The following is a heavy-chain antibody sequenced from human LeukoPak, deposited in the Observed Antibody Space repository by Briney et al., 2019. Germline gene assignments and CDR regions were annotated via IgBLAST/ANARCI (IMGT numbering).Heavy chain of an antibody. D-gene: IGHD2-2*01. CDR2: INPNSGGT. V-gene: IGHV1-2*06. CDR1: GYTFTGYY. J-gene: IGHJ6*03. Sequence: ASVKVSCKASGYTFTGYYMHWVRQAPGQGLEWMGRINPNSGGTNYAQKFQGRVTMTRDTSISTAYMELSRLRSDDTAVYYCAVLGYRSSTSCYSGESYYYYMDVWGIGTTVTVSS. CDR3: AVLGYRSSTSCYSGESYYYYMDV.